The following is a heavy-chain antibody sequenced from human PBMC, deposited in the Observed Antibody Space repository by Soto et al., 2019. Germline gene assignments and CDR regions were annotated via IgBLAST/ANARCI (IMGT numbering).Heavy chain of an antibody. Sequence: QVQLVQSGAEVKKPGASVKVSCKASGYTFTNYVIGWVRQAPGQGLEWMGRISAFNGHIKYTQKFQGRLTMTTDTSTSTVYMALRRLRSDDSAIFYCARGSSGYGLLDYWGQGTLVTVSS. CDR2: ISAFNGHI. D-gene: IGHD3-22*01. CDR1: GYTFTNYV. J-gene: IGHJ4*02. CDR3: ARGSSGYGLLDY. V-gene: IGHV1-18*01.